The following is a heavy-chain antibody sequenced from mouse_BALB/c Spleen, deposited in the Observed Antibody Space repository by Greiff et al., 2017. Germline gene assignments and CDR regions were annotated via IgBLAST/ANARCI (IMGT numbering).Heavy chain of an antibody. D-gene: IGHD2-3*01. J-gene: IGHJ1*01. CDR3: ARGDGYHYWYFDV. Sequence: QVQLQQSGPGLVQPSQSLSITCTVSGFSLTSYGVHWVRQSPGKGLEWLGVIWSGGSTDYNAAFISRLSISKDNSKSQVFLKMNSLQTDDTAMYYCARGDGYHYWYFDVWGAGTTVTVSS. CDR1: GFSLTSYG. V-gene: IGHV2-2*01. CDR2: IWSGGST.